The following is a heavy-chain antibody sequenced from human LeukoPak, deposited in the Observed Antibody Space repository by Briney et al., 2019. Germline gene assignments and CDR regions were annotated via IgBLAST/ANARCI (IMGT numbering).Heavy chain of an antibody. V-gene: IGHV3-48*03. Sequence: GGSLRLSCAASAFTFSNYEMNWVRQAPGKGLEWVSYISSGANTIYYADSVKGRFTISRDNAKNSLYLQMNSLRAEDTAVYYCARGYSYGFWYFDLWGRGTLVTVSS. CDR1: AFTFSNYE. J-gene: IGHJ2*01. D-gene: IGHD5-18*01. CDR3: ARGYSYGFWYFDL. CDR2: ISSGANTI.